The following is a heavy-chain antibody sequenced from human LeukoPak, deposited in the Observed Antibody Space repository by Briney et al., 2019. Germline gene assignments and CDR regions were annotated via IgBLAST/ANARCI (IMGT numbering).Heavy chain of an antibody. Sequence: GGSLRLSCAASGFTVSSNYMSWVRQAPGEGLEWVSVIYSGGSTYYADSVKGRFTISRDNSKNTLYLQMNSLRAEDTAVYYCARGNDYGDYGGSYWGQGTLVTVSS. D-gene: IGHD4-17*01. CDR2: IYSGGST. J-gene: IGHJ4*02. V-gene: IGHV3-66*02. CDR3: ARGNDYGDYGGSY. CDR1: GFTVSSNY.